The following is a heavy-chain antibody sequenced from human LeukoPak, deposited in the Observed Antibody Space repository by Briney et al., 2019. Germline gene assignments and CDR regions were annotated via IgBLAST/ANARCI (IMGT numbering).Heavy chain of an antibody. V-gene: IGHV1-18*01. CDR2: ISAYNGNT. CDR1: GYTFTSYG. J-gene: IGHJ6*02. CDR3: ARVAGSGSYYYYYYGMDV. Sequence: VASVKVSCKASGYTFTSYGISWVRQAPGQGLEWMGWISAYNGNTNYAQKLQGRVTMTTDTSTSTAYMELRSLRSDDTAVYYCARVAGSGSYYYYYYGMDVWAKGPRSPSP. D-gene: IGHD3-10*01.